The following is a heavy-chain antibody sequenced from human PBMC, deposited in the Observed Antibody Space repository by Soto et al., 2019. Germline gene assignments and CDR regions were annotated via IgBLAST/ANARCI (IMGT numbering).Heavy chain of an antibody. J-gene: IGHJ6*02. CDR3: AREGYCSSGSCALYSHDFFDMDV. CDR2: ISAYNDNT. V-gene: IGHV1-18*01. Sequence: QVQLVQSGAEVEKPGASVKVSCKASGYTFTRYGVSWVRQAPGQGLEWMGWISAYNDNTNYAQKSQGRVTMTTDTSTSTAYMELRSLTSDDTAVYYCAREGYCSSGSCALYSHDFFDMDVWGQGTTVTVSS. D-gene: IGHD2-15*01. CDR1: GYTFTRYG.